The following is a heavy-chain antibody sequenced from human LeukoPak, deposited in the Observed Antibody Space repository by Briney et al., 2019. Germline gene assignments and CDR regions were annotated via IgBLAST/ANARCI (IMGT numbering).Heavy chain of an antibody. CDR1: GGSFSGYY. CDR3: ARGQGTVSTH. Sequence: PSETLSLTCAVSGGSFSGYYWTWIRQPPGKGLEWIGEINHSGSANYNPSLMSRVTISLDTSKNHFSLNLSSVTAADTAVYYCARGQGTVSTHWGQGTLVTVSS. V-gene: IGHV4-34*01. J-gene: IGHJ4*02. CDR2: INHSGSA. D-gene: IGHD5/OR15-5a*01.